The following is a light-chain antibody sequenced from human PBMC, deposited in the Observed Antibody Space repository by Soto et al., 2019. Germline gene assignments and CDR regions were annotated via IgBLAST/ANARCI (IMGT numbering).Light chain of an antibody. J-gene: IGKJ1*01. CDR2: GAS. CDR3: QQVDRSLPSWT. Sequence: ETVLTQSPGTLSLSPGERATLSCRASQSVSSNYLAWYQHIPGQAPRLLIYGASTRATGIPDRFSGSGSGTDFTLTISRLEPGDFAVYYCQQVDRSLPSWTFGQGTKVE. V-gene: IGKV3-20*01. CDR1: QSVSSNY.